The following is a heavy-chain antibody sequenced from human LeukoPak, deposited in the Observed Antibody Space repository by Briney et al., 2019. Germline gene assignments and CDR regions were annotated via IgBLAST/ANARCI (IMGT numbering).Heavy chain of an antibody. CDR2: IYYSGST. Sequence: PSETLSLTCTVSGGSISSYYWSWIRQPPGKGLEWIGYIYYSGSTNYNPSLKSRVTISVDTSKNQFSLKLSSVPAAVTAVYYCARVWGNDSSGYAIDYWGQGTLVTVSS. CDR1: GGSISSYY. D-gene: IGHD3-22*01. V-gene: IGHV4-59*12. CDR3: ARVWGNDSSGYAIDY. J-gene: IGHJ4*02.